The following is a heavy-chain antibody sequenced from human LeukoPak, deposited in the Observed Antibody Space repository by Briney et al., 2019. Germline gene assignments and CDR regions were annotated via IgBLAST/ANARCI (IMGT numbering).Heavy chain of an antibody. J-gene: IGHJ5*02. V-gene: IGHV3-74*03. Sequence: PGGSLRLSCAASGFTFSSHWMYWVRQAPGKGLVLVSRISSDGNRATYADSVQGRFTISRDNAKNTLYLQMNSLTAEDTAVYYCAKEWGVVGDGDNYFDPWGQGTLVTVSS. CDR2: ISSDGNRA. CDR1: GFTFSSHW. D-gene: IGHD5-24*01. CDR3: AKEWGVVGDGDNYFDP.